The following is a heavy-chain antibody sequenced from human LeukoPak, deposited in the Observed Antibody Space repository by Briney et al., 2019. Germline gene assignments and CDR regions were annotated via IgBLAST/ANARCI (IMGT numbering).Heavy chain of an antibody. J-gene: IGHJ5*02. Sequence: PSETLSLTCTVSGGPISSYHWSWIRQPPGKGLEWIGYIYYTGSTNYNPFLKSRVTISLDTSKNQFSLKLSSVTAADTAVYYCARRTTVTPNWFDPWGQGTLVTVSS. CDR3: ARRTTVTPNWFDP. D-gene: IGHD4-17*01. V-gene: IGHV4-59*08. CDR2: IYYTGST. CDR1: GGPISSYH.